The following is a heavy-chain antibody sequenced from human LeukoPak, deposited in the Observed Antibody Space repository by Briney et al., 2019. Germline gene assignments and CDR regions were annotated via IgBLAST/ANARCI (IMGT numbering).Heavy chain of an antibody. CDR3: ARDQSDVLARPVWAVGMDV. D-gene: IGHD3-16*01. J-gene: IGHJ6*02. V-gene: IGHV3-11*01. CDR1: GFTFSDYY. Sequence: PGGSLRLSCAASGFTFSDYYMGWIRQAPGKGLEWVSYISSSGSTIYYADSVKGRFTISRDNAKNSLYLQMNSLSAEDTAVYYCARDQSDVLARPVWAVGMDVWGQGTTVTVSS. CDR2: ISSSGSTI.